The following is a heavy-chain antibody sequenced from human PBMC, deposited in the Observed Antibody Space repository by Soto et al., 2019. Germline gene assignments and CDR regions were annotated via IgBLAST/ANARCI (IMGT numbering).Heavy chain of an antibody. D-gene: IGHD3-22*01. CDR1: GFTFSSYW. V-gene: IGHV3-74*01. J-gene: IGHJ1*01. Sequence: GGSLRLSCAASGFTFSSYWMHWVRQAPGKGLVWVSRINSDGSTTDYADSVKGRFTISRDNSKNTLYLQMNSLRAEDTAVYYCARDRVESGYPEYFQHWGQGTLVTVSS. CDR2: INSDGSTT. CDR3: ARDRVESGYPEYFQH.